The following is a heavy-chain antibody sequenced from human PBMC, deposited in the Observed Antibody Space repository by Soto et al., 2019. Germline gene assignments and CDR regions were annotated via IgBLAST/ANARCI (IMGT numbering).Heavy chain of an antibody. V-gene: IGHV3-9*01. J-gene: IGHJ4*02. CDR1: GFTFDDYA. D-gene: IGHD5-18*01. CDR3: AKDTKGGYNYGYTFDY. CDR2: ITWNSGGI. Sequence: EVQLVESGGGLVQPGMSLRLSCAASGFTFDDYAMHWVRQAPGKGLEWVSGITWNSGGIVYADSVKGRFTISRDNAKNSLYRQMNSLRAEDTALYYCAKDTKGGYNYGYTFDYWGQGTLVPVSS.